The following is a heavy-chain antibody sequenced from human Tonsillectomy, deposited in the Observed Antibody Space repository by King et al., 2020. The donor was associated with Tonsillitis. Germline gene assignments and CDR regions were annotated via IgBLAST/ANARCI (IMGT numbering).Heavy chain of an antibody. D-gene: IGHD3-16*01. CDR1: GFTFGDYA. Sequence: VQLVESGGGLVQPGRSLRLSCAASGFTFGDYAMHWVRQAPGKGLEWVSSISWDSDKIAYADSVKGRFTISRDEAKNALYLQMNSLRPEDTALYYCAKGLGWGDYFGYWGQGTLVTVSS. CDR3: AKGLGWGDYFGY. CDR2: ISWDSDKI. V-gene: IGHV3-9*01. J-gene: IGHJ4*02.